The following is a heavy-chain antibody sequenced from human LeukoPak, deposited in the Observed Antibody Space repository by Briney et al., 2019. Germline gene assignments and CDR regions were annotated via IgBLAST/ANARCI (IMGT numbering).Heavy chain of an antibody. J-gene: IGHJ3*02. CDR1: GFTFSSYA. Sequence: GGSLRLSCAASGFTFSSYATSWVRQAPGKGLEWVSAISGSGGGTYYADSVKGRFTISRDNSKNTLYLQMNSLRAEDTAVYYCATSLPLYDYVWGTRPATLYAAFDIWGQGTMVTVSS. D-gene: IGHD3-16*01. CDR2: ISGSGGGT. CDR3: ATSLPLYDYVWGTRPATLYAAFDI. V-gene: IGHV3-23*01.